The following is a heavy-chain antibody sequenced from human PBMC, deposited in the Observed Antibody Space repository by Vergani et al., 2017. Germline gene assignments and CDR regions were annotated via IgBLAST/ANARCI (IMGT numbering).Heavy chain of an antibody. V-gene: IGHV4-39*07. J-gene: IGHJ4*02. CDR2: IYYSGST. D-gene: IGHD2-21*01. CDR1: GGSISSSSYY. Sequence: QLQLQESGPGLVKPSETLSLTCTVSGGSISSSSYYWGWIRQPPGKGLEWIGSIYYSGSTYYNPSLKSRVTISVDTSKNQFSLKLSSVTAADTAVYYCARGNVVVIYFDYWGQGTLVTVSS. CDR3: ARGNVVVIYFDY.